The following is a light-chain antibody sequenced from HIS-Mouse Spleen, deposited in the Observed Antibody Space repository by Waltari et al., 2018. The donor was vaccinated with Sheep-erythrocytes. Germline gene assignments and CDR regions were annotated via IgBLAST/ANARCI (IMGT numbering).Light chain of an antibody. J-gene: IGLJ3*02. Sequence: QSALTQPPSASGSPGQSVTISCTGTSSDVGGYNYVSWYQQSPGKPPKLMSYEVSKRPSGVPVRFAGSKSGNTAALTVSGLQAEDEADYYCSSYAGSNNWVFGGGTKLTVL. V-gene: IGLV2-8*01. CDR1: SSDVGGYNY. CDR2: EVS. CDR3: SSYAGSNNWV.